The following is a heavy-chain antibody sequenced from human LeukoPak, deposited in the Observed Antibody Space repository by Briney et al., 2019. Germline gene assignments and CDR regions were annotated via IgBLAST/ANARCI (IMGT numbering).Heavy chain of an antibody. Sequence: PGGSLRLSCAASGFTFSSYGMHWVRQAPGKGLEWVAFIRYDGSNKYYADSVKGRFTISRDNSKNTLYLQMNSLRAEDTAVYYCARDQMSGSGWVDAFDIWGQGTMVTVSS. CDR1: GFTFSSYG. CDR3: ARDQMSGSGWVDAFDI. J-gene: IGHJ3*02. D-gene: IGHD6-19*01. V-gene: IGHV3-30*02. CDR2: IRYDGSNK.